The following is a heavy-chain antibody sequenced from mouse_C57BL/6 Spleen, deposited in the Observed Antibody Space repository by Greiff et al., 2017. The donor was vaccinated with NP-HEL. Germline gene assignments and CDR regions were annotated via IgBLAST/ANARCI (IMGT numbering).Heavy chain of an antibody. CDR1: GYTFTSYW. J-gene: IGHJ4*01. V-gene: IGHV1-52*01. Sequence: QVQLQQPGAELVRPGSSVKLSCKASGYTFTSYWMHWVKQRPIQGLEWIGNIDPSDSETHYNQKFKDKATLTVDKSSSTAYMQLSSLTSEDSAVYYCARGLNYYGSSYDAMDYWGQGTSVTVSS. CDR3: ARGLNYYGSSYDAMDY. CDR2: IDPSDSET. D-gene: IGHD1-1*01.